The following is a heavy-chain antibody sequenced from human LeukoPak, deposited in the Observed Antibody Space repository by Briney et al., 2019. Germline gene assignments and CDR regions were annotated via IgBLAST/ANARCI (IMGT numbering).Heavy chain of an antibody. CDR2: INHSGNT. D-gene: IGHD3-10*01. J-gene: IGHJ4*02. Sequence: SETLSLTCAVYGGSFSGYYWSWIRQPPGKGLEWIGEINHSGNTNYNPSRKSRVTISVDTSKNQFSLKLSSVTAADTAVYYCASPYYYGSGSYYNDGYWGQGTMVTVSS. V-gene: IGHV4-34*01. CDR3: ASPYYYGSGSYYNDGY. CDR1: GGSFSGYY.